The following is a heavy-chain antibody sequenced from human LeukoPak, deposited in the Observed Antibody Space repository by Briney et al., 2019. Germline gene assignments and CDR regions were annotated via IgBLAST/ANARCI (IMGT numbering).Heavy chain of an antibody. D-gene: IGHD3-16*01. CDR3: ASRHRGPSYGMDV. Sequence: GASVKVSCEASGGTFSSYAISWVRQAPGQGLEWMGGIIPIFGTANYAQKFQGRVTITADESTSTAYMELSSLRSEDTAVYYCASRHRGPSYGMDVWGQGTTVTVSS. V-gene: IGHV1-69*13. CDR2: IIPIFGTA. J-gene: IGHJ6*02. CDR1: GGTFSSYA.